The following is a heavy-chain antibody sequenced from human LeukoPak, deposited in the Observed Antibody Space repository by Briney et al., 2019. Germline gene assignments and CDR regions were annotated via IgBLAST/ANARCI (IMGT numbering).Heavy chain of an antibody. D-gene: IGHD6-13*01. CDR2: IHPNSGGT. V-gene: IGHV1-2*02. Sequence: GASARLSCKASGYTLTGYYMHWVRQAPGQGLEWIGWIHPNSGGTNYAQKFQGRVTMTRDTSISTAYMELSRLRSDDTAVYYCARSLQVIAAAGPPYYFDYWGQGTLVTVSS. CDR3: ARSLQVIAAAGPPYYFDY. J-gene: IGHJ4*02. CDR1: GYTLTGYY.